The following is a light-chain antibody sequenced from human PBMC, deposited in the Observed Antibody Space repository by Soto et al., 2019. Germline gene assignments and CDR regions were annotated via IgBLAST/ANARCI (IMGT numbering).Light chain of an antibody. Sequence: QSALTQPASVSGSPGQSITISCTGTSSDVGTYKYVSWYQQHPGKAPTLMIYDVSNRPSGVSNRFSGSKSGNTASLTISGLQAEDEADYYCNSYTTSSTLVFGTGTKLTVL. CDR3: NSYTTSSTLV. V-gene: IGLV2-14*03. J-gene: IGLJ1*01. CDR1: SSDVGTYKY. CDR2: DVS.